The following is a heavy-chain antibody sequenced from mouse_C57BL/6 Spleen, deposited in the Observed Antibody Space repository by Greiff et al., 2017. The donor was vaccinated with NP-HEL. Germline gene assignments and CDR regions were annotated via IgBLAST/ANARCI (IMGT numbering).Heavy chain of an antibody. D-gene: IGHD4-1*01. Sequence: VKLMESGPELVKPGASVKISCKASGYAFSSSWMNWVKQRPGKGLEWIGRIYPGDGDTNYNGKFKGKATLTADKSSSTAYMQLSSLTSEDSAVYFCARRWDDYFDYWGQGTTLTVSS. V-gene: IGHV1-82*01. CDR1: GYAFSSSW. CDR3: ARRWDDYFDY. J-gene: IGHJ2*01. CDR2: IYPGDGDT.